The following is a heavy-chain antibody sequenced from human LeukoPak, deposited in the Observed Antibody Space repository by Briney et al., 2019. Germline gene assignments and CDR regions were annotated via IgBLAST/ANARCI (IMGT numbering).Heavy chain of an antibody. CDR3: ATRGPVVVAATFDY. V-gene: IGHV4-59*12. CDR1: GGSISSYY. J-gene: IGHJ4*02. D-gene: IGHD2-15*01. Sequence: SETLSLTCTVSGGSISSYYWSWIRQPPGKGLEWIGCIYYSGYTNYKSSLKSRVTISVDTSKNQFSLKLSSVTAADTAVYYCATRGPVVVAATFDYWGQGTLVTVSS. CDR2: IYYSGYT.